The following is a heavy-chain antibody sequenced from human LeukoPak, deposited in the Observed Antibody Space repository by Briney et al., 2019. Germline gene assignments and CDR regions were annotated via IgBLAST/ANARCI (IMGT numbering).Heavy chain of an antibody. Sequence: GESLKISCKCSGYSFTRYYIGWVRQMPGKGLEWIGIIYPGDSDTRYSPSFQGQVTISADKSISTAYLQWSSLKASDTAMYYCARYRYCSGGNCYGPDYWGQGTLVTVSS. CDR3: ARYRYCSGGNCYGPDY. J-gene: IGHJ4*02. D-gene: IGHD2-15*01. V-gene: IGHV5-51*01. CDR2: IYPGDSDT. CDR1: GYSFTRYY.